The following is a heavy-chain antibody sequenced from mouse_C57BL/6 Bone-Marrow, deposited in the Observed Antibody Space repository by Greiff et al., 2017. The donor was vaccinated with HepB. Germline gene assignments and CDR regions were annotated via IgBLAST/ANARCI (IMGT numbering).Heavy chain of an antibody. J-gene: IGHJ2*01. CDR3: ANHYYGSSGYYFDD. CDR1: GFNINNTY. V-gene: IGHV14-3*01. Sequence: VQLQQSVAELVRPGASVKLSCTASGFNINNTYMHWVKQRPEQGLEWIGRIDPANGSTKYAPKFKGKATITADTSSNTAYLQLSSLTSEDTAIYYWANHYYGSSGYYFDDWGKGTTLTVSS. D-gene: IGHD1-1*01. CDR2: IDPANGST.